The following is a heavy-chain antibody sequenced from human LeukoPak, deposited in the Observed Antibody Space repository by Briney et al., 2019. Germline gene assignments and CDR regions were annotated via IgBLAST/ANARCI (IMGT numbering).Heavy chain of an antibody. D-gene: IGHD5-12*01. Sequence: GGSLRLSCAASGFTFSDYYMSWIREAPGEGLEWVSYISSSGSTIYYADSVKGRFTISRDNAKNTLYLQMNSLRAEDTAVYYCARGATPGWLQGFDYWGQGTLVTVSS. CDR3: ARGATPGWLQGFDY. CDR2: ISSSGSTI. V-gene: IGHV3-11*04. J-gene: IGHJ4*02. CDR1: GFTFSDYY.